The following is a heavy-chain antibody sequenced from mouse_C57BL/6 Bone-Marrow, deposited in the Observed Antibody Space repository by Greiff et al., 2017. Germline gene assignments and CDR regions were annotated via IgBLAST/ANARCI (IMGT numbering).Heavy chain of an antibody. CDR1: GYTFTSYG. D-gene: IGHD2-1*01. CDR2: IYPRGGNT. Sequence: QVQLQQSGAELARPGASVKLSCKASGYTFTSYGISWVKQRTGQGLEWIGEIYPRGGNTYYNEKFKGKDTLTADKSSSTAYMVLRSLTSEDSAVYFCAIEDYYGNYGWFAYWGQGTLVTVSA. CDR3: AIEDYYGNYGWFAY. V-gene: IGHV1-81*01. J-gene: IGHJ3*01.